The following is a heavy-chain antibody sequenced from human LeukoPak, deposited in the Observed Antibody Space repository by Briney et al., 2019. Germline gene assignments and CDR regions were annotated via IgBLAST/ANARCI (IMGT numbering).Heavy chain of an antibody. CDR3: ARGPYYYDSSGYYHSL. CDR1: GGXISSYY. D-gene: IGHD3-22*01. CDR2: IYYSGST. V-gene: IGHV4-59*01. Sequence: SETLSLTCTVSGGXISSYYWSWIRQPPGKGLKWIGYIYYSGSTNYNPSLKSRVTISVDTSKNQFSLKLSSVTAADTAVYYCARGPYYYDSSGYYHSLWGQGTLVTVSS. J-gene: IGHJ4*02.